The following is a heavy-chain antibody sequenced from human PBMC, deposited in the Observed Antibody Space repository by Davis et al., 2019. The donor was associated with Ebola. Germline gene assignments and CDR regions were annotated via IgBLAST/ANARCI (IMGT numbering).Heavy chain of an antibody. CDR3: AKRWEGRYFDY. V-gene: IGHV3-23*01. J-gene: IGHJ4*02. Sequence: GESLKISCAASGFTFSDSYMSWVRQAPGKGLEWVSSISGSGDSTYYVGSVKGRFTISRDNSKNTLYLQMNTLRAEDTAVFYCAKRWEGRYFDYWGQGTLVTVSS. CDR2: ISGSGDST. D-gene: IGHD1-26*01. CDR1: GFTFSDSY.